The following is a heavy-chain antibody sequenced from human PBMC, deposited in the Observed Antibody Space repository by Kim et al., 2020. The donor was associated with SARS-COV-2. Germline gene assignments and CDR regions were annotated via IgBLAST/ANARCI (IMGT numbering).Heavy chain of an antibody. Sequence: GGSLRLSCAAYGFTFSDHYMSWIRQAPGKGLEWIAYISTSGALIYYSDSVRGRFTVSRDNYRNSLSLQMNNLGAEDSAVYFCARGTYGSGYYGFDPWGQG. CDR3: ARGTYGSGYYGFDP. D-gene: IGHD3-10*01. V-gene: IGHV3-11*01. CDR1: GFTFSDHY. CDR2: ISTSGALI. J-gene: IGHJ5*02.